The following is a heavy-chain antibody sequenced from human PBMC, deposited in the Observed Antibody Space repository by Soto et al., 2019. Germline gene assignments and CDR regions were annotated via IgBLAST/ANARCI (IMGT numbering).Heavy chain of an antibody. J-gene: IGHJ5*02. CDR2: INAGNGNT. CDR1: GYTFTSYA. CDR3: ARARPKVYSSGWYGWCDP. Sequence: ASVKVSCKASGYTFTSYAMHWVRQAPGQRLEWMGWINAGNGNTKYSQKFQGRVTITRDTSASTAYMELSSLRSEDTAVYYCARARPKVYSSGWYGWCDPWGQGTLVTV. V-gene: IGHV1-3*01. D-gene: IGHD6-19*01.